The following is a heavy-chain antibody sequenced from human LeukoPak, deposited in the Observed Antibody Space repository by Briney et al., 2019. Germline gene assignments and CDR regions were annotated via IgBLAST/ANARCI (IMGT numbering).Heavy chain of an antibody. CDR3: ARDQGLGHYFDS. D-gene: IGHD3-10*01. CDR1: GFTFSSYG. Sequence: PGRSLRLSCAASGFTFSSYGMHWVRQAPGKGLEWVAVIWYDGSNKYYADSVKGRFTISRDNSKNTVYLQMNSLRAEDTAVYYCARDQGLGHYFDSWGQGTLVTVSS. CDR2: IWYDGSNK. V-gene: IGHV3-33*01. J-gene: IGHJ4*02.